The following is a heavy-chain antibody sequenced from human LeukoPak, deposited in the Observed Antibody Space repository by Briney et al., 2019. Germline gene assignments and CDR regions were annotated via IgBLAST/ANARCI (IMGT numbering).Heavy chain of an antibody. CDR2: IIPIFGTA. V-gene: IGHV1-69*01. CDR3: ARDRDYDSSGYYKNYFDY. D-gene: IGHD3-22*01. Sequence: SVKVSCKASRGTFSSYAISWVRQAPRQGLEWMGGIIPIFGTANYAQKFQGRVTITADESTSTAYMELSSLRSEDTAVYYCARDRDYDSSGYYKNYFDYWGQGTLVTVSS. J-gene: IGHJ4*02. CDR1: RGTFSSYA.